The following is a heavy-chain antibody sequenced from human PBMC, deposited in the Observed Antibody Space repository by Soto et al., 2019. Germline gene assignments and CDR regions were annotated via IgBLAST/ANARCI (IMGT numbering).Heavy chain of an antibody. CDR3: TTDIRQQLVGRSGRRIHN. J-gene: IGHJ4*02. Sequence: PGGSLRLSCAAAGFTFSNAWMSWVRQAPGKGLEWVGRIKSKTDGGTTDYAAPVKGRFTITRDDSKNTLYLQMDSLKTEDTAVYYCTTDIRQQLVGRSGRRIHNWGQGT. V-gene: IGHV3-15*01. D-gene: IGHD6-13*01. CDR2: IKSKTDGGTT. CDR1: GFTFSNAW.